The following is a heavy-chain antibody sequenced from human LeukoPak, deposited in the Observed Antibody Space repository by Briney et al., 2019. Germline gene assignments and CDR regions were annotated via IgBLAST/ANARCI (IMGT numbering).Heavy chain of an antibody. D-gene: IGHD5-24*01. J-gene: IGHJ4*02. CDR1: GYTFTDYY. CDR3: ATGSVEMATNTLDY. Sequence: ATVKISRKVSGYTFTDYYMHCVQQAPRKGVEWMGLVYPEVGETIYAEKLQGRVITTADTSTDTPYMELSSLRSEDTAVYYCATGSVEMATNTLDYWGQGTLVTVSS. CDR2: VYPEVGET. V-gene: IGHV1-69-2*01.